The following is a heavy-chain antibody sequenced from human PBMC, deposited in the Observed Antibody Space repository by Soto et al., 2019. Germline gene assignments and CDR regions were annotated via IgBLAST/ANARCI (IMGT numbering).Heavy chain of an antibody. V-gene: IGHV3-7*03. CDR3: PRVSFTIFGVVNYGMEV. CDR2: IKQDGSEK. Sequence: GGSLRLSCAASGFTFSSYWMSCVRQAPGRGLEGVANIKQDGSEKYYVDSVNGRFTISIDNAKNSLYLQMNSLRAEDTAVYYCPRVSFTIFGVVNYGMEVWGQGTTVAVSS. CDR1: GFTFSSYW. D-gene: IGHD3-3*01. J-gene: IGHJ6*02.